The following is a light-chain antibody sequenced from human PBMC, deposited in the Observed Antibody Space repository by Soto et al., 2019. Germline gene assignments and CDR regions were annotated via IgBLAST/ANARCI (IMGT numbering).Light chain of an antibody. V-gene: IGKV3-11*01. CDR2: DAS. Sequence: EIVLTQSPATLSLSPGERATLSCRASQSVSSYLAWYQQKPGQAPRLLIYDASNRATGIPARFSGSGSGTDFTLTISSLEPEDFAVYYGQQRSNWPLALTFGGGTKVAIK. J-gene: IGKJ4*01. CDR1: QSVSSY. CDR3: QQRSNWPLALT.